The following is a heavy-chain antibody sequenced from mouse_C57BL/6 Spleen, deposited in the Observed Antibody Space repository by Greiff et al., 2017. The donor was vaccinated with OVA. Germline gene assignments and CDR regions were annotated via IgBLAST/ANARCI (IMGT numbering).Heavy chain of an antibody. CDR2: IYPGSGNT. V-gene: IGHV1-76*01. J-gene: IGHJ3*01. CDR3: ARSDYDYDWFAY. CDR1: GYTFTDYY. Sequence: VKLQESGAELVRPGASVKLSCKASGYTFTDYYINWVKQRPGQGLEWIARIYPGSGNTYYNEKFKGKATLTAEKSSSTAYMQLSSLTSEDSAVYFCARSDYDYDWFAYWGQGTLVTVSA. D-gene: IGHD2-4*01.